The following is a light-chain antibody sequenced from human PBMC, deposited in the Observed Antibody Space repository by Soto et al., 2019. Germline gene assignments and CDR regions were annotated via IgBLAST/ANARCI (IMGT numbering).Light chain of an antibody. CDR1: QSISSSY. V-gene: IGKV3-20*01. CDR2: GAS. Sequence: EIVLTQSPGTLSLSPGERATLSCRASQSISSSYLAWYQRRPGQAPRLLIYGASSRAAGVADRFGGSGSGTDFTLTISRLEPEDFAVYYCQQYGSSPKYTFGQGTKLEIK. CDR3: QQYGSSPKYT. J-gene: IGKJ2*01.